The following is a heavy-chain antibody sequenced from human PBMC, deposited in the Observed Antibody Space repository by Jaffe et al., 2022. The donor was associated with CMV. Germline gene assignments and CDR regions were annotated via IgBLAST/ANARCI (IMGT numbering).Heavy chain of an antibody. D-gene: IGHD6-13*01. CDR3: ARGGNSWDDAFDI. V-gene: IGHV4-59*02. J-gene: IGHJ3*02. CDR1: GDSVTGHY. CDR2: MSYSGIT. Sequence: QVQLQESGPGLVKPSETLSLNCSVSGDSVTGHYWTWIRQPPGRALEWIGYMSYSGITNYNPSLKSRVTMSVDTSKNQFSLNLNSVTAADTALYYCARGGNSWDDAFDIWGQGTMVTVSS.